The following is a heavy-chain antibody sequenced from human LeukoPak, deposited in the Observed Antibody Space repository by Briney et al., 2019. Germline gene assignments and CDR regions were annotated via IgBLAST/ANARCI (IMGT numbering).Heavy chain of an antibody. J-gene: IGHJ4*02. CDR1: GGSVSSGSYY. CDR2: IYYSGST. CDR3: ARAQPTMVRGVYFDY. Sequence: SETLSLTCTVSGGSVSSGSYYWSWIRQPPGKGLEWIGYIYYSGSTNYNPSLKSRVTISVDTSKNQSSLKLSSVTAADTAVYYCARAQPTMVRGVYFDYWGQGTLVTVSS. D-gene: IGHD3-10*01. V-gene: IGHV4-61*01.